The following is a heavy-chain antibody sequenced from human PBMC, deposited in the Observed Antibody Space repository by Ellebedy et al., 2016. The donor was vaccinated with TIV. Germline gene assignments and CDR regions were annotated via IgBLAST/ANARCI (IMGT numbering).Heavy chain of an antibody. CDR3: ARTYFYDRSGYYWTYYFDY. CDR2: IYYSGST. CDR1: GGSISNDDYY. J-gene: IGHJ4*02. V-gene: IGHV4-30-4*01. Sequence: MPSETLSLTCTVSGGSISNDDYYRSWIRQPPGKGLEWIGYIYYSGSTYYNPSLKSRITISVDTSKSQFSLRLSSVTAADTAVYYCARTYFYDRSGYYWTYYFDYWGQGSLITVSS. D-gene: IGHD3-22*01.